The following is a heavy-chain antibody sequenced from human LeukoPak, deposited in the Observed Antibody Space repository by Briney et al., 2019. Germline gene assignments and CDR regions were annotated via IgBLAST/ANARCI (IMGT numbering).Heavy chain of an antibody. CDR1: GDSVSSNSAA. D-gene: IGHD3-16*02. V-gene: IGHV6-1*01. Sequence: SQTLSLTCAISGDSVSSNSAAWNWIRQSPSRGLEWLGRTYYRSKWYNDYAVSVKSRITINPDTSKNQFSLRLNSVTPEDTAVYYCARDERSGFDGYRPFQHWGQGTLVTVSS. J-gene: IGHJ1*01. CDR3: ARDERSGFDGYRPFQH. CDR2: TYYRSKWYN.